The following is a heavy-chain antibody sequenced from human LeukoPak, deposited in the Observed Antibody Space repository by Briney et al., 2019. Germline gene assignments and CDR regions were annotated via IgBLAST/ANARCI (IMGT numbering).Heavy chain of an antibody. D-gene: IGHD5-24*01. Sequence: GGSLRLSCAASGFTFSGSAMQWVRQASGKGLEWVGRIRSKAHSYATVYAASAKGRFTISRDDSNNTAYLQMNSLKTEDTAVYYCTGSRDGYKFDYWGQGTLVTVSS. CDR3: TGSRDGYKFDY. CDR2: IRSKAHSYAT. CDR1: GFTFSGSA. J-gene: IGHJ4*02. V-gene: IGHV3-73*01.